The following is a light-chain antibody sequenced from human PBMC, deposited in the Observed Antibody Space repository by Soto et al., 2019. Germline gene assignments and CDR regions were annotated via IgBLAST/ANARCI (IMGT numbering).Light chain of an antibody. CDR3: TSYAGSNNFCV. CDR1: SSDVGGYDY. V-gene: IGLV2-8*01. Sequence: QLVLTQPPSASGSPGQTVTISCIGTSSDVGGYDYVSWYQQHPGKAPKLIIYEVSKRPSGVPDRFSGSKSGNTASLTVSGLQAEDEADYYCTSYAGSNNFCVFGVGTKLTVL. CDR2: EVS. J-gene: IGLJ1*01.